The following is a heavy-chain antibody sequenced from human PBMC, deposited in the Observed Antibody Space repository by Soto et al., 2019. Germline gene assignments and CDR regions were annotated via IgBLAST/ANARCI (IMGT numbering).Heavy chain of an antibody. D-gene: IGHD5-18*01. CDR3: ARHADTPLIKPPLAFDT. Sequence: QLQLQESGPGLVKPSETLSLNCIVAGGSIGASHYFWGWIRQPPGKSLEWIGTIADSGKIYYNPSLTSRLTLSVDTSNNQCSVKLISVTAADTAMYYCARHADTPLIKPPLAFDTWGPGTMVTVSA. V-gene: IGHV4-39*01. J-gene: IGHJ3*02. CDR2: IADSGKI. CDR1: GGSIGASHYF.